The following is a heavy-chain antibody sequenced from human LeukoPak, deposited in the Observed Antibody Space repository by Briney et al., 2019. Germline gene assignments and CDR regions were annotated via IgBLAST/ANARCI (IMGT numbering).Heavy chain of an antibody. J-gene: IGHJ3*02. CDR3: AKRGDGTMIVVVRRVGVHAFDI. CDR1: GFTFSSYA. CDR2: ISGSGGST. D-gene: IGHD3-22*01. V-gene: IGHV3-23*01. Sequence: PGGSLRLSCAASGFTFSSYAMSWVRQAPGKGLEWVSAISGSGGSTYYADSVKGRFTISRDNSENTLYLQMNSLRAEDTAVYYCAKRGDGTMIVVVRRVGVHAFDIWGQGTMVTVSS.